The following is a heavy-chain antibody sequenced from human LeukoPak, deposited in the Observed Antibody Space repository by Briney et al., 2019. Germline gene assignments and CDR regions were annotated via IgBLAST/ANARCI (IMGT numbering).Heavy chain of an antibody. D-gene: IGHD3-9*01. Sequence: GGSLRLSCAASGFTFSSYRMNWVRQAPGKGLEWVSSISSSSSYIYYADSVKGRFTISRDNAKNSLYLQMNSLRAEDTAVYYCAREMPDTISSGREDYWGQGTLVTVSS. J-gene: IGHJ4*02. CDR3: AREMPDTISSGREDY. CDR2: ISSSSSYI. CDR1: GFTFSSYR. V-gene: IGHV3-21*01.